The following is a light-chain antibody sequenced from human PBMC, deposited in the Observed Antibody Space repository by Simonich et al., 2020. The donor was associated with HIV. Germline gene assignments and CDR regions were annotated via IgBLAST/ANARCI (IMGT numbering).Light chain of an antibody. CDR3: GADHGSGSNFVWV. CDR1: SGYSNYT. J-gene: IGLJ3*02. V-gene: IGLV9-49*01. CDR2: VGVGGIVG. Sequence: QPVLTQPPSASVSLGASVTLTCTLNSGYSNYTVDWYQQGLGKGPRFGMRVGVGGIVGSKGDGIPDRFSVLASCLNRYLTIKNIQEEDESDYHCGADHGSGSNFVWVFGGGTKLTVL.